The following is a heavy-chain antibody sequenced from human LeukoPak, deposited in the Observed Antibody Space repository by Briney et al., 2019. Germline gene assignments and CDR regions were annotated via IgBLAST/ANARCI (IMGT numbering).Heavy chain of an antibody. V-gene: IGHV3-74*01. CDR1: GFTFSGSA. Sequence: GGSLRLSCAASGFTFSGSAMHWVRQASGKGLVWVSRINSDGSSTSYADSVKGRFTISRDNAKNTLYLQMNSLRAEDTAVYYCARAGGANAFDIWGQGTMVTVSS. CDR3: ARAGGANAFDI. J-gene: IGHJ3*02. CDR2: INSDGSST. D-gene: IGHD1-26*01.